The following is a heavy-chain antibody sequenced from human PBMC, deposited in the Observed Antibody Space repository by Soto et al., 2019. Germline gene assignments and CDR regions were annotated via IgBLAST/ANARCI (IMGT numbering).Heavy chain of an antibody. Sequence: QVQLVESGGGVVQPGRSLRLSCAASEFTFSTYAMHWVRQAPGKGLEWVAVISYDGSNKYYADSVKGRFTISRDNSKNKLYLQMNSLRAEDTAVYYCARDPSIVVVITIVWYFDLWGRGTLVTVSS. CDR3: ARDPSIVVVITIVWYFDL. D-gene: IGHD3-22*01. V-gene: IGHV3-30-3*01. J-gene: IGHJ2*01. CDR2: ISYDGSNK. CDR1: EFTFSTYA.